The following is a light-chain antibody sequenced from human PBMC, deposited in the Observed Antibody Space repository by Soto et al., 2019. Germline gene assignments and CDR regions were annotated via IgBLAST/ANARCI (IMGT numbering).Light chain of an antibody. J-gene: IGKJ4*01. CDR1: RSISTY. CDR2: EAL. Sequence: ETVLTQSPATLSLSPGERATLSCRASRSISTYLAWYQQKPGQAPRLLIYEALNRATGIPARFSGSGSGTDFTLTISSLQPEDVGNYYCQKYNSAPLTFGGGTKVDIK. V-gene: IGKV3-11*01. CDR3: QKYNSAPLT.